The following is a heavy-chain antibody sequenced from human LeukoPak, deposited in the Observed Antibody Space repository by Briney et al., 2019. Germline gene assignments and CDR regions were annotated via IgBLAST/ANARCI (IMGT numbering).Heavy chain of an antibody. CDR2: IKSKTDGGTT. CDR3: TTDLYCSSTSCYRYTLSDAFDI. CDR1: GFTFSNAW. Sequence: PGGSLRLSCAASGFTFSNAWMSWVRQAPGKGLEWVGRIKSKTDGGTTDYAAPVKGRFTISRDDSKNTLYLQMNSLKTEDTAVYYCTTDLYCSSTSCYRYTLSDAFDIWGQGTMVTVSS. V-gene: IGHV3-15*01. D-gene: IGHD2-2*01. J-gene: IGHJ3*02.